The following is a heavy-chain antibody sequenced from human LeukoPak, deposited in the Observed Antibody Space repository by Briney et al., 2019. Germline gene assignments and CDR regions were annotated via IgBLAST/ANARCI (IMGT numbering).Heavy chain of an antibody. CDR1: GFTFSSYA. D-gene: IGHD6-19*01. Sequence: GGSLRLSCATSGFTFSSYAMSWVRQAPGKGLEWVAIIWYDGSNEYYADSVKGRFTISRDDSKYTLHLQMNSLRVEETGVYYCVREGRIAVAGLNWFDPWGQGTLVTVSS. J-gene: IGHJ5*02. V-gene: IGHV3-33*08. CDR3: VREGRIAVAGLNWFDP. CDR2: IWYDGSNE.